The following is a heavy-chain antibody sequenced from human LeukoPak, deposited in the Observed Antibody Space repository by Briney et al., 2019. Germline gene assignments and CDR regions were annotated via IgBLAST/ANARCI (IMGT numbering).Heavy chain of an antibody. D-gene: IGHD3-22*01. CDR3: ARDGYDSSGYYWENDY. CDR1: GFTFSSYS. J-gene: IGHJ4*02. CDR2: ISSSSSYI. Sequence: PGGSLRLSCAASGFTFSSYSMNWVRQAPGKGLEWVSSISSSSSYIYYADSVKGRFTISSDNAKNSLYLQMNSLRAEDTAVYYCARDGYDSSGYYWENDYWGQGTLVTVSS. V-gene: IGHV3-21*01.